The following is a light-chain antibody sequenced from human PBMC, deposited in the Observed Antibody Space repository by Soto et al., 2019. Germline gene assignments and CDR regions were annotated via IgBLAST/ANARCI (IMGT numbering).Light chain of an antibody. CDR3: QLYDNLPRYT. CDR2: EAS. J-gene: IGKJ2*01. Sequence: DIQKTQSPSSLSTSVGERVTITCQASQDISNSLNWYQQKPGKAPNLLIYEASKLQTGVPSRFSGGGSGTHFTFTISNLQPEDIATYYCQLYDNLPRYTFGLGTKLEIK. V-gene: IGKV1-33*01. CDR1: QDISNS.